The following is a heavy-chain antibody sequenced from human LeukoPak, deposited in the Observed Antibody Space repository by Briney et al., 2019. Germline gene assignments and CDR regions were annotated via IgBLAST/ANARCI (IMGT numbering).Heavy chain of an antibody. CDR3: ARDNSVGDIAWWFDP. J-gene: IGHJ5*02. Sequence: ASVKVSCKASGYTFTTYYMHWVRQAPGQGLEWLGLINPSGSSTLYAQKFQGRVTMTRDMSTTTDYMELSSLRSEDTAVYYCARDNSVGDIAWWFDPWGQGTLVTVSS. CDR2: INPSGSST. CDR1: GYTFTTYY. D-gene: IGHD3-16*02. V-gene: IGHV1-46*01.